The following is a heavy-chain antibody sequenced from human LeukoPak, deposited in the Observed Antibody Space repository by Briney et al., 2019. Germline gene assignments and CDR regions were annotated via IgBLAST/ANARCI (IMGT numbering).Heavy chain of an antibody. D-gene: IGHD3-10*01. CDR2: IYYSGST. CDR3: ARDGDSNFDY. CDR1: GGSISSGDFY. J-gene: IGHJ4*02. V-gene: IGHV4-30-4*01. Sequence: SHTLSLTCTVSGGSISSGDFYWSWIRQPPGKGLEWIGYIYYSGSTYYNPSLKSRVTISVDTSKNQFSLQLSSVTAADTAVYYCARDGDSNFDYWGQGTLVTVSS.